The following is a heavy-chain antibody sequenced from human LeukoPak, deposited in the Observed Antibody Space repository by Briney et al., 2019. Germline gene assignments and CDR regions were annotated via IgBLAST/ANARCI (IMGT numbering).Heavy chain of an antibody. V-gene: IGHV1-2*02. J-gene: IGHJ4*02. D-gene: IGHD2-21*02. CDR1: GCTFTGYY. CDR2: INPNSGGT. Sequence: ASVKVSCTASGCTFTGYYMHWVRQAPGQGLEWMGWINPNSGGTNYAQKFQGRVTMTRDTSISTAYMELSRLRSDDTAVYYCARDYCGGDCFPDYWGQGTLVTVSS. CDR3: ARDYCGGDCFPDY.